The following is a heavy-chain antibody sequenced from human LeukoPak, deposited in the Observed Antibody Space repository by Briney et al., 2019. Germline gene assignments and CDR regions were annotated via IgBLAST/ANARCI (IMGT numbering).Heavy chain of an antibody. Sequence: PGGSLRLSCAASGFTFSRYCMSWVRQAPGKGLEWVANIKEDSSETYYVDSVKGRFTISRDNAKKSLYLQMNSLRAEDTAVYFCARDILANYYGSGNDYWGQGTLVTVSS. J-gene: IGHJ4*02. CDR1: GFTFSRYC. CDR2: IKEDSSET. V-gene: IGHV3-7*01. CDR3: ARDILANYYGSGNDY. D-gene: IGHD3-10*01.